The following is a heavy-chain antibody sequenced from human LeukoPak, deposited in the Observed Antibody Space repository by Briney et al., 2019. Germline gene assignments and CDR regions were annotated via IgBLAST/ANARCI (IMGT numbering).Heavy chain of an antibody. V-gene: IGHV3-23*01. CDR3: AKETVYYYDSSGYPHYFDY. CDR2: ISGSGGST. Sequence: GGSLRPSCAASGFTFSSYAMSWVRQAPGKGLEWVSAISGSGGSTYYADSVKGRFTISRDNSKNTLYLQMNSLRAEDTAVYYCAKETVYYYDSSGYPHYFDYWGQGTLVTVSS. CDR1: GFTFSSYA. J-gene: IGHJ4*02. D-gene: IGHD3-22*01.